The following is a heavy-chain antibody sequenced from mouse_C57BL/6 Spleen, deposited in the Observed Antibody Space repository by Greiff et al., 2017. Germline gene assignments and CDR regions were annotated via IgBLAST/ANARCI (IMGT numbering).Heavy chain of an antibody. D-gene: IGHD2-5*01. J-gene: IGHJ3*01. V-gene: IGHV1-18*01. CDR3: ARKGSNYLAWFAY. CDR2: INPNNGGT. Sequence: EVQLQQSGPELVKPGASVKIPCKASGYTFPDYNMDWVKQSHGKSLEWIGDINPNNGGTIYNQKFKGKATLTVDKSSSTAYMELRSLTSEDTAVYYCARKGSNYLAWFAYWGQGTLVTVAA. CDR1: GYTFPDYN.